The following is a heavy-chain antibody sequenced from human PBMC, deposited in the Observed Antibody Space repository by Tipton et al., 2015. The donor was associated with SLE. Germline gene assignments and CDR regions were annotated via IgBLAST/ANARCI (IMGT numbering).Heavy chain of an antibody. CDR3: ARELVKTRGWFDP. D-gene: IGHD1-7*01. CDR2: INHSGST. CDR1: GGSFSGYY. Sequence: TLSLTCAVYGGSFSGYYWSWIRQTPGKGLEWIGEINHSGSTNYNPSLKSRVTISVDTSKNQFSLKLGSVTAADTAVYYCARELVKTRGWFDPWGQGTLVTVSS. J-gene: IGHJ5*02. V-gene: IGHV4-34*01.